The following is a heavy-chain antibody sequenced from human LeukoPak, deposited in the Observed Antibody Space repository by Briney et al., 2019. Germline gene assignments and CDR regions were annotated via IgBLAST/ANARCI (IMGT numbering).Heavy chain of an antibody. CDR2: INHSGST. CDR3: ASQKYYYDSSGYHFHDPFDY. D-gene: IGHD3-22*01. V-gene: IGHV4-34*01. Sequence: SETLSLTCAVYGGSFSGYYWSWIRQPPGKGLEWIGEINHSGSTNYNPSLKSRVTISADTSKNQFSLKLSSVTAADTAVYYCASQKYYYDSSGYHFHDPFDYWGQGTLVTVSS. CDR1: GGSFSGYY. J-gene: IGHJ4*02.